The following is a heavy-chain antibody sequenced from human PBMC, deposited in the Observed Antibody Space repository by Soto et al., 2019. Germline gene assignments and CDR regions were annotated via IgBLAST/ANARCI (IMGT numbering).Heavy chain of an antibody. CDR1: GGSISSGDYY. CDR2: IYYSGST. D-gene: IGHD3-10*01. V-gene: IGHV4-30-4*01. Sequence: QVQLQESGPGLVKPSQTLSLTCTVSGGSISSGDYYWSWIRQPPGKGLEWIGYIYYSGSTYYNPSLKSQVTISVATSKNQFSLTLSSVTAADTAVYYCARVGGFGATTIDYWGQGTLVTVSS. J-gene: IGHJ4*02. CDR3: ARVGGFGATTIDY.